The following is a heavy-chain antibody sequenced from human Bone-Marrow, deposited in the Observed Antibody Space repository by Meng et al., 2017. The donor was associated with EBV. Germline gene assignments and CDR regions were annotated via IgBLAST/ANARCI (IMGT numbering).Heavy chain of an antibody. CDR3: ARFRKQQLFFRYYFDY. CDR2: LPPILIT. D-gene: IGHD6-13*01. V-gene: IGHV4-34*01. Sequence: LSLPSSFFCVSFTFSSWSFIPHPPALWLSCLLSLPPILITTYNPSLKSRVTISVDTSKKQFSLKLSSGTAADTAVYYCARFRKQQLFFRYYFDYWGQGTLVTVSS. CDR1: CVSFTFSS. J-gene: IGHJ4*02.